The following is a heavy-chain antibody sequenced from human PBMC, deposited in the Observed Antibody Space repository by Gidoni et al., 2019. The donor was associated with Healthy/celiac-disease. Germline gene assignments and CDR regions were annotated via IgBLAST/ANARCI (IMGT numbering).Heavy chain of an antibody. CDR1: GGSISSYY. V-gene: IGHV4-59*01. CDR2: IYYSGST. CDR3: ARFIRSSGRGFGAGSGDYYGMDV. D-gene: IGHD6-19*01. Sequence: QVQLQESGPGLVKPSETLSLTCTVSGGSISSYYWSWIRQPPGKGLEWIGYIYYSGSTNYNPSLKSRVTTSVDTSKNQFSLKLSSVTAADTAVYYCARFIRSSGRGFGAGSGDYYGMDVWGQGTTVTVSS. J-gene: IGHJ6*02.